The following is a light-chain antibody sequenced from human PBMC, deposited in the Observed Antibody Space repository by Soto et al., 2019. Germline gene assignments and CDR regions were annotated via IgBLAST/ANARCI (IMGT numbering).Light chain of an antibody. CDR2: WAS. CDR3: QQYYTNPFT. V-gene: IGKV4-1*01. CDR1: QSVLYSTNNKNY. J-gene: IGKJ4*01. Sequence: DFVMTQSPDSLAVSLGERATINCKSSQSVLYSTNNKNYLAWYQQKPGQPPKLLIYWASTRESGVPDRFSGSGSGTDFTLTISSLQAEDVARYFFQQYYTNPFTFGGGTKVEIK.